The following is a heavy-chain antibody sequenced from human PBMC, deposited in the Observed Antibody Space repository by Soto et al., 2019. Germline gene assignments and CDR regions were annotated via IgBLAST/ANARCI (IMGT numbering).Heavy chain of an antibody. CDR2: TYYRSKWYN. Sequence: SQTLSLTCDISGDSVSTNSATWNWIRQSPSRGLEWLGRTYYRSKWYNDYAVSVKSRITISPDTSNNQLSLQLNSVTPDDTAVYYCTKPRSSLQWPPFDPWGHGTQVTVSS. J-gene: IGHJ5*02. D-gene: IGHD6-19*01. V-gene: IGHV6-1*01. CDR3: TKPRSSLQWPPFDP. CDR1: GDSVSTNSAT.